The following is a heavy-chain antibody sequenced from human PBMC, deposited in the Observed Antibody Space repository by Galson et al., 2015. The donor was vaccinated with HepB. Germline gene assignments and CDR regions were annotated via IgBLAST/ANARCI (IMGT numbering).Heavy chain of an antibody. Sequence: SVKVSCKASGYTFTSYAMNWVRQAPGQGLEWMGWINTNTGNPTYAQGFTGRFVFSLDTSVSTAYLQISSLKAEDTAMYYCAIPAVVGRAMVRGVIITPPFDYWGQGTLVTVPS. CDR2: INTNTGNP. V-gene: IGHV7-4-1*02. CDR1: GYTFTSYA. CDR3: AIPAVVGRAMVRGVIITPPFDY. J-gene: IGHJ4*02. D-gene: IGHD3-10*01.